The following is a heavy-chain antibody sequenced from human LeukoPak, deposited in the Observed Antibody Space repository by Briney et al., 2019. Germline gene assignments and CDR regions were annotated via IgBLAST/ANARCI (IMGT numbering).Heavy chain of an antibody. CDR1: GYSFTNYW. Sequence: GESLKISCKGSGYSFTNYWIGWVRQMPGKGLKWMGIIYPGDSDARYSPSFQGQVTISADKSISTAYLQWISLKASDTAMYYCARRRDLYSGSYYPFDYWGQGTLVTVCS. J-gene: IGHJ4*02. CDR2: IYPGDSDA. V-gene: IGHV5-51*01. CDR3: ARRRDLYSGSYYPFDY. D-gene: IGHD1-26*01.